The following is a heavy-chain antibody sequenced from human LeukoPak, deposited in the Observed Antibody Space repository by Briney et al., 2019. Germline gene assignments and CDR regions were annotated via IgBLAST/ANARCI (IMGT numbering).Heavy chain of an antibody. CDR2: LYSGGET. V-gene: IGHV3-66*04. CDR3: VRHDWFDP. J-gene: IGHJ5*02. CDR1: GFIVSDDY. Sequence: PGGSLRLSCAVSGFIVSDDYMSWVRQAPGKGLEWISVLYSGGETYYADSVKGRFIISRDNSKNTPYLQMNSLRAEDTAVYYCVRHDWFDPWGQGTLVTVSS.